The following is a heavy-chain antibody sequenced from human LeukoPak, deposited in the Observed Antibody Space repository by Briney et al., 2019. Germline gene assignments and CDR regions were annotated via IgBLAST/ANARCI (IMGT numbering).Heavy chain of an antibody. CDR3: AREEVVVPAAISWFDP. CDR2: MNPNSGNT. J-gene: IGHJ5*02. D-gene: IGHD2-2*02. Sequence: ASVKFSCKASGYTFTSYDINWVRQATGQGLEWMGWMNPNSGNTGYAQKFQGRVTMTRNTSISTAYMELSSLRSEDTAVYYCAREEVVVPAAISWFDPWGQGTLVTVSS. V-gene: IGHV1-8*01. CDR1: GYTFTSYD.